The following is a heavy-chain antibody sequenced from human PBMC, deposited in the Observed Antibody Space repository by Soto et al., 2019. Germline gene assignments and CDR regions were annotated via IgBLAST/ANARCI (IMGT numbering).Heavy chain of an antibody. J-gene: IGHJ4*02. CDR3: AKSLLYSSSWTYYFDY. Sequence: PGGSLRLSCAASGFTFSSYAMSWVRQAPGKGLEWVSAISGSGGSTYYADSVKGRFTISRDNSKNTLYLQMNSLRAEDTAVYYCAKSLLYSSSWTYYFDYWGQGTLVTVSS. CDR2: ISGSGGST. V-gene: IGHV3-23*01. D-gene: IGHD6-13*01. CDR1: GFTFSSYA.